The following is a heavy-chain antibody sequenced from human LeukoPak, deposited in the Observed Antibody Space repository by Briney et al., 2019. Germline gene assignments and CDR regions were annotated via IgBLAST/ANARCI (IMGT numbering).Heavy chain of an antibody. D-gene: IGHD3-22*01. CDR1: GYTLTSYD. V-gene: IGHV1-8*01. CDR2: MNPNSGRT. CDR3: ARTAMGLMIVVDPEY. Sequence: ASVKVSCKASGYTLTSYDINWVRQATGQGLEWMGWMNPNSGRTGYAQNFQGRITITRNTSISTAYMELSSLRSEDTAVYYCARTAMGLMIVVDPEYWGQGTLVTVSS. J-gene: IGHJ4*02.